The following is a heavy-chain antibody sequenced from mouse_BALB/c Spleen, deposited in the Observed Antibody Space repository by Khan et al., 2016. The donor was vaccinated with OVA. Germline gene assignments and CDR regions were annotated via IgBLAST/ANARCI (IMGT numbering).Heavy chain of an antibody. Sequence: SGPELLKPGASVKIPCKASGYTFTDYNMDWVRLSHGKSLEWIGDINPNNGYTIYNQKFKGKATLTVNKSSSTAYMELRTLTSEDTAVYYCARGVYGSRGAWFAYGGQGTLVTVSA. CDR2: INPNNGYT. CDR1: GYTFTDYN. J-gene: IGHJ3*01. D-gene: IGHD1-1*01. CDR3: ARGVYGSRGAWFAY. V-gene: IGHV1-18*01.